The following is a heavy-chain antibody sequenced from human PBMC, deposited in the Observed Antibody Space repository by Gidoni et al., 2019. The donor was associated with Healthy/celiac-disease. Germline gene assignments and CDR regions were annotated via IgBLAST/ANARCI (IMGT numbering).Heavy chain of an antibody. V-gene: IGHV4-34*01. D-gene: IGHD3-22*01. CDR3: ARDSTYYYDSSGYLGY. Sequence: QVQLQQWGAGLLKPSETLSLTCAVYGGSFSGYYWRWIRQPPGKGLEWIGEINHSGSTNYNPSLKSRVTISVDTSKNQFSLKLSSVTAADTAVYYCARDSTYYYDSSGYLGYWGQGTLVTVSS. J-gene: IGHJ4*02. CDR2: INHSGST. CDR1: GGSFSGYY.